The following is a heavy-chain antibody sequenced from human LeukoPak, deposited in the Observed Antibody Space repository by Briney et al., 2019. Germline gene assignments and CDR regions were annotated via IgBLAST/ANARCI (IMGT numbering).Heavy chain of an antibody. Sequence: KPSETLSLTCTVSGVSISSYYWSWIRQPAGKGLEWIGRIYTSGSTNYNPSLKSRVTMSVDTSKNQFSLKLSSVTAADTAVYYCARERSYDFWSGYSGDYCYMDVWGKGTTVTVSS. CDR2: IYTSGST. V-gene: IGHV4-4*07. D-gene: IGHD3-3*01. CDR1: GVSISSYY. CDR3: ARERSYDFWSGYSGDYCYMDV. J-gene: IGHJ6*03.